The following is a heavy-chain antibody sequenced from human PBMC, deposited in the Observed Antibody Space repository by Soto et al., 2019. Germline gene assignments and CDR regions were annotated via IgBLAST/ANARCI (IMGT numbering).Heavy chain of an antibody. Sequence: ASVKVSCKVSGYTLTELSMHWVRQAPGKGLEWMGGFDPEDGETIYAQKFQGRVTMTEDTSTDTAYMELSSLRSEDTAVYYCATLRGAYYYYGMDVWGQGTTVTVSS. J-gene: IGHJ6*02. CDR2: FDPEDGET. V-gene: IGHV1-24*01. D-gene: IGHD3-10*01. CDR1: GYTLTELS. CDR3: ATLRGAYYYYGMDV.